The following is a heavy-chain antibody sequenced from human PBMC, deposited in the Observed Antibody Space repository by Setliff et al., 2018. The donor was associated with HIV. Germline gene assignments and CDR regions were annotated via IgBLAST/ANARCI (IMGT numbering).Heavy chain of an antibody. J-gene: IGHJ5*02. CDR3: ARVPKSGSSRWFDP. Sequence: SETLSLTCDVSGYSISSGYYWGWIRQSPGKGLEWIATIYHTGSTYYNPSLKSRVTISVDTSKNQFSLKLSSVTAADTAVYYCARVPKSGSSRWFDPWGQGTLVTVSS. D-gene: IGHD3-22*01. CDR2: IYHTGST. CDR1: GYSISSGYY. V-gene: IGHV4-38-2*01.